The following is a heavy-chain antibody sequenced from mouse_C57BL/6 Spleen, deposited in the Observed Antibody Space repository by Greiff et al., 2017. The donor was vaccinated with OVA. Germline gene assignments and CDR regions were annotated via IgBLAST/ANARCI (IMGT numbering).Heavy chain of an antibody. J-gene: IGHJ4*01. CDR1: GYSITSGYY. CDR3: ARGDRDWYVGAMDY. D-gene: IGHD2-14*01. Sequence: EVQLQESGPGLVKPSQSLSLTCSVTGYSITSGYYWNWIRQFPGNKLEWMGYISYDGSNNYNPSLKNRISITRDTSKNQFFLKLNSVTTADTATYYCARGDRDWYVGAMDYWGQGTSVTVSS. CDR2: ISYDGSN. V-gene: IGHV3-6*01.